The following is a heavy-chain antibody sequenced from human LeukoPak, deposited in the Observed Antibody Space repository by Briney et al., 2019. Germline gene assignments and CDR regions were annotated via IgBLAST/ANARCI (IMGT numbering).Heavy chain of an antibody. V-gene: IGHV1-46*01. J-gene: IGHJ6*03. CDR1: GYTFTSYY. Sequence: ASVKVSCKASGYTFTSYYMHWVRQAPGQGLEWMGIINPSGGSTSYAQKFQGRVTMTTDTSTSTAYTELRSLRSDDTAVYYCARDLGRYCSGGSCYYYYSMDVWGKGTTVTISS. CDR2: INPSGGST. D-gene: IGHD2-15*01. CDR3: ARDLGRYCSGGSCYYYYSMDV.